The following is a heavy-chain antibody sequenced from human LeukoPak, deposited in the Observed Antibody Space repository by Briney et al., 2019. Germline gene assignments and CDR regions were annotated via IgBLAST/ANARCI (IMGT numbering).Heavy chain of an antibody. CDR3: ATDPGGSYYYDY. CDR2: FDPEDGET. CDR1: GYTLTELS. D-gene: IGHD1-26*01. Sequence: ASVKVSCKVSGYTLTELSMHWVRQAPGKGLEWMGGFDPEDGETIYAQKFQGRVTMTEDTSTDTAYMELSSQRSEDTAVYYCATDPGGSYYYDYWGQGTLVTVSS. V-gene: IGHV1-24*01. J-gene: IGHJ4*02.